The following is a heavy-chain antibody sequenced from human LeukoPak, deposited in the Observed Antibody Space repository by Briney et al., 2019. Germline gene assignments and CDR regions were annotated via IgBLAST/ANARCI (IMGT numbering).Heavy chain of an antibody. J-gene: IGHJ5*02. D-gene: IGHD3-10*01. V-gene: IGHV4-39*07. CDR1: GGSISSSSYY. CDR2: IYYSGST. Sequence: PSATLSLTCTVSGGSISSSSYYWGWIRQPPGKGLEWIGSIYYSGSTYYNPSLKSRVTISVDTSKNQFSLKLSSVTAADTAVYYCARDRITMVRGVINWFDPWGQGTLVTVSS. CDR3: ARDRITMVRGVINWFDP.